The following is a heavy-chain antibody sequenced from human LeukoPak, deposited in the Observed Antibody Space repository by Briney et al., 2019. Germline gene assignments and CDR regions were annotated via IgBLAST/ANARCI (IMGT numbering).Heavy chain of an antibody. J-gene: IGHJ4*02. V-gene: IGHV4-30-4*01. D-gene: IGHD2-15*01. Sequence: SETLPLTCTVSGGSISSGDYYWSWIRQPPGKGLEWIGYIYYSGSTYYNPSLKSRVTISVDTSKNQFSLKLSSVTAADTAVYYCARADCSGGSCPFDYWGQGTLVTVSS. CDR2: IYYSGST. CDR1: GGSISSGDYY. CDR3: ARADCSGGSCPFDY.